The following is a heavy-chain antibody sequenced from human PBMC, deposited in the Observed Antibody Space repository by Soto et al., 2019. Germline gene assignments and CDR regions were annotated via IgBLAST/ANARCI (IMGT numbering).Heavy chain of an antibody. D-gene: IGHD6-19*01. Sequence: QVQLRESGPGRVKPSGTLSLTCAASAGSISSSYWWTWVRQPPGKGLEWIGEIYHSGSTTYNPSLTSRVTISVDKSKNQFSLKLSSVTAADTAVYYCARWQAVTGHYFAYWGQGTLVTVSS. CDR2: IYHSGST. V-gene: IGHV4-4*02. J-gene: IGHJ4*02. CDR3: ARWQAVTGHYFAY. CDR1: AGSISSSYW.